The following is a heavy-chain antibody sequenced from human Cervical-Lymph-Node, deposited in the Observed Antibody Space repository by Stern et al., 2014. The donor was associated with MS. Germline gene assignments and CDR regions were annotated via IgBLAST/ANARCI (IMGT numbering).Heavy chain of an antibody. CDR3: AREAAARSFDF. CDR2: ISTYNGNP. Sequence: QVQLVQSGVEVKKPGASVKVSCRASGYKFTNYGITWVRQAPGQGLEWMGWISTYNGNPTYAQKFQGRVTMTTDTATNTAYLELRSLTQDDTAVFYCAREAAARSFDFWGQGTLVTVSS. J-gene: IGHJ4*02. D-gene: IGHD6-6*01. V-gene: IGHV1-18*01. CDR1: GYKFTNYG.